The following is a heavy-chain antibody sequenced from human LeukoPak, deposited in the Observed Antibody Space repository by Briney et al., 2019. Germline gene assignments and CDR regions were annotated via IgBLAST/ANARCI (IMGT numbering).Heavy chain of an antibody. J-gene: IGHJ4*02. CDR2: VMSGRGST. Sequence: PGGSLRLSCAASGFSVSDYSISWIRQSPGKGPEWIAYVMSGRGSTNYADSVKGRFTISRDNANNSVALQLYGLRADDTAVYFCTRERRGSYYAFESWGQGTLVTVSS. D-gene: IGHD3-16*01. V-gene: IGHV3-11*05. CDR1: GFSVSDYS. CDR3: TRERRGSYYAFES.